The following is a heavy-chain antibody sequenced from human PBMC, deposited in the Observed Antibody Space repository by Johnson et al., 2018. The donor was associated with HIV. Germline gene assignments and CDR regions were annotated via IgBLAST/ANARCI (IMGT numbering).Heavy chain of an antibody. Sequence: VQLVESGGGLVKPGGSLRLSCAASGFTFSDYYMSWIRQAPGKGLEWVSAISGSGGSTYYAYSVKGRFTLSRDNYKNTLYLQMNSLRAEDTAVYYCAKDSGSYYPDAFDIWGQGTMVTVSS. CDR3: AKDSGSYYPDAFDI. V-gene: IGHV3-23*04. D-gene: IGHD1-26*01. CDR2: ISGSGGST. CDR1: GFTFSDYY. J-gene: IGHJ3*02.